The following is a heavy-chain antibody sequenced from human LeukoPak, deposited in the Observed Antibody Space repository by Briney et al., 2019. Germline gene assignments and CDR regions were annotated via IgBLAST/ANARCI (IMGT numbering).Heavy chain of an antibody. J-gene: IGHJ4*02. D-gene: IGHD6-13*01. Sequence: TGGSLRLSCAASGFTFSSYAMSWVRQAPGKGLEWVSGISWNSGSIGYADSVKGRFTISRDNAKNSLYLQMNSLRAEDTALYYCAKDLAAAVTGGFDCWGQGTLVTVSS. CDR2: ISWNSGSI. CDR3: AKDLAAAVTGGFDC. V-gene: IGHV3-9*01. CDR1: GFTFSSYA.